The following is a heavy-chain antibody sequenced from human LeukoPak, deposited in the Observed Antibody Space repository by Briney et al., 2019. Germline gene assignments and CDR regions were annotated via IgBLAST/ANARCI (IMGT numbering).Heavy chain of an antibody. V-gene: IGHV3-30*04. CDR1: GFTFSSYA. CDR3: ARAPGGRSWYYFDY. J-gene: IGHJ4*02. D-gene: IGHD6-13*01. Sequence: GGSLRLSCAASGFTFSSYAIHWVRQAPGKGLEWVAVTVFDGSNEYYADSVKGRFTISRDNSKNTVYLQMSGLRPEVTAVYYCARAPGGRSWYYFDYWGQGTLVTVSS. CDR2: TVFDGSNE.